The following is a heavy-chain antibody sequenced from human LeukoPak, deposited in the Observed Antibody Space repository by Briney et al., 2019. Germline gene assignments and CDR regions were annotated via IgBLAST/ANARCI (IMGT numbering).Heavy chain of an antibody. CDR3: ATRRDGYNYYFDY. J-gene: IGHJ4*02. Sequence: SETLSLTCTVSGGSISSYYWSWIRQPPGKGLEWIVYIYSSGTTKYSPSLKSRVTISVDTSKNQFSLKLSSVTAADTAVYYCATRRDGYNYYFDYWGQGTLVTVSS. V-gene: IGHV4-59*08. CDR2: IYSSGTT. D-gene: IGHD5-24*01. CDR1: GGSISSYY.